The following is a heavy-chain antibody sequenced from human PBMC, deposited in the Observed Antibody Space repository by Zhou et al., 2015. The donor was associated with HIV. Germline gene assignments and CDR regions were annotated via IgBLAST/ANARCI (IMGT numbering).Heavy chain of an antibody. V-gene: IGHV1-8*01. CDR1: EYTFTNHD. Sequence: QVQLVQSGAEVKKPGASVKVSCKASEYTFTNHDINWVRQAAGQGLEWLGWMNPNTGNTAYAQKFQDRITMTRDTSTSIVYMEVTSLRFEDTAVYYCARDPGEFSGFHPHFDLWGQGTVVIVSS. D-gene: IGHD3-22*01. CDR3: ARDPGEFSGFHPHFDL. J-gene: IGHJ4*02. CDR2: MNPNTGNT.